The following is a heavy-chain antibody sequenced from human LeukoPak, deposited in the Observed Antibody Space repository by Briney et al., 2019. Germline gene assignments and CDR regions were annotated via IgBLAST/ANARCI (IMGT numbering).Heavy chain of an antibody. CDR2: ISSSSSYI. J-gene: IGHJ4*02. CDR3: ARDLSSGWYPGYFDY. D-gene: IGHD6-19*01. V-gene: IGHV3-21*01. CDR1: GFTFSSYS. Sequence: GGSPRLSCAASGFTFSSYSMNWVRQAPGKGLEWVSSISSSSSYIYYADSVKGRFTISRDNAKNSLYLQMNSLRAEDTAVYYCARDLSSGWYPGYFDYWGQGTLVTVSS.